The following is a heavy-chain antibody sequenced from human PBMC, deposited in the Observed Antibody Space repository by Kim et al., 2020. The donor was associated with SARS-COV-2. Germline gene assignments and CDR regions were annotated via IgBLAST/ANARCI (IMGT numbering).Heavy chain of an antibody. CDR2: ISAPSLSI. Sequence: GGSLRLSCVGSGFTFSSYSMIWVRQAPGKGLEWLSYISAPSLSIYYGDSVKGRFTISRDNAKNSLYLQMNSLRDDDTAVYYCARPMTTVTDWAYWGQGTLVTVSS. V-gene: IGHV3-48*02. CDR1: GFTFSSYS. J-gene: IGHJ4*02. CDR3: ARPMTTVTDWAY. D-gene: IGHD4-17*01.